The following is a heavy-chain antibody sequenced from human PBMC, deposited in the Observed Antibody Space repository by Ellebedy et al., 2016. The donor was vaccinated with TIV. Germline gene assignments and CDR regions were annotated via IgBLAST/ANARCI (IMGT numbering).Heavy chain of an antibody. CDR1: GFTFSDYY. CDR3: AREGGAGGRHFDY. D-gene: IGHD3-16*01. Sequence: GESLKISCAASGFTFSDYYMSWIRQAPGKGLEWVSYISSSGSTIYYADSVKGRFTIFRDNAKNSLYLQMNSLRAEDTAVYYCAREGGAGGRHFDYWGQGTLVTVSS. J-gene: IGHJ4*02. CDR2: ISSSGSTI. V-gene: IGHV3-11*01.